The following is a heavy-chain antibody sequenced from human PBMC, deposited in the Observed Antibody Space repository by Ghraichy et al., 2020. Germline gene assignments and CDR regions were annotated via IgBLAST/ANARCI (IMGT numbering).Heavy chain of an antibody. CDR1: GYTFTGYY. J-gene: IGHJ6*03. CDR3: ARDAPYSSSDIYYYYMDV. Sequence: ASVKVSCKASGYTFTGYYMHWVRQAPGQGLEWMGRINPNSGGTNYAQKFQGRVTMTRDTSISTAYMELSRLRSDDTAVYYCARDAPYSSSDIYYYYMDVWGKGTTVTVSS. CDR2: INPNSGGT. V-gene: IGHV1-2*06. D-gene: IGHD6-6*01.